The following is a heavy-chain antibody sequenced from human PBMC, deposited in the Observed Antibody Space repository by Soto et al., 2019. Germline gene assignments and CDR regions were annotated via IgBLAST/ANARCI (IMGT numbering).Heavy chain of an antibody. Sequence: SETLSLTCTVSGGSISSYYWSWIRQPPGKGLEWIGYMDYSGSTSYNPSLKSRVAISVDTSKNQFSLKLSSVTAADAAVYYCARHLVDDAFDIWGQGTMVTVSS. V-gene: IGHV4-59*08. CDR3: ARHLVDDAFDI. CDR2: MDYSGST. CDR1: GGSISSYY. J-gene: IGHJ3*02.